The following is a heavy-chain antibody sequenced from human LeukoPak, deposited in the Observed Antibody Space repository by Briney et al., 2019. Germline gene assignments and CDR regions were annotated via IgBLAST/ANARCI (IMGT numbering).Heavy chain of an antibody. Sequence: TSETLSLTCAVYGGSFSGYYWSWIRQPPGKGLEWIGEINHSGSTNYNPSLKSRVTISVDTSKNQFSLKLSSVTAADTAVYYCARGLLYYYDSSGYYLDYWGQGTLVTVSS. CDR1: GGSFSGYY. J-gene: IGHJ4*02. CDR3: ARGLLYYYDSSGYYLDY. V-gene: IGHV4-34*01. CDR2: INHSGST. D-gene: IGHD3-22*01.